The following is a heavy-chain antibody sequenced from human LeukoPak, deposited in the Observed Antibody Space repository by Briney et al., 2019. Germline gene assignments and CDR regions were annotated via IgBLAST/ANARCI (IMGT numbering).Heavy chain of an antibody. J-gene: IGHJ3*02. CDR3: ARVRAIYDSSGYYYDWGAFDI. CDR1: GGTFSSYA. V-gene: IGHV1-69*13. CDR2: IIPIFGTA. Sequence: GASVKVSCKASGGTFSSYAISWVRQAPGQGLEWMGGIIPIFGTANYAQKFQGRVTITADESTSTAYMELSSLRSEDTAVYYCARVRAIYDSSGYYYDWGAFDIWGQGTMVTVSS. D-gene: IGHD3-22*01.